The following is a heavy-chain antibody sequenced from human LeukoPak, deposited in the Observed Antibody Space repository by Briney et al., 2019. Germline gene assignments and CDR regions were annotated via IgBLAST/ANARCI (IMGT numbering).Heavy chain of an antibody. J-gene: IGHJ4*02. D-gene: IGHD3-10*01. CDR3: ARPRYGSGSLDS. V-gene: IGHV4-34*01. CDR1: GGSFSGHY. Sequence: LSETLSLTCAVYGGSFSGHYWTWTRQPPGKGLEWIGEVNHSGSTTYNPSLNNRVTISVDTSKNQFSLKLTSVTAADTAVYYCARPRYGSGSLDSWGQGTLVSVSS. CDR2: VNHSGST.